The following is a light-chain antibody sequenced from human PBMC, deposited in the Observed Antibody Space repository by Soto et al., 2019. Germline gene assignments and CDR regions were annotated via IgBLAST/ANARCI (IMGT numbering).Light chain of an antibody. CDR2: GAS. Sequence: EIVLTQSPGTLSLSPGGRATLSCRASQSVSSSYLAWYQQKPGQAPRLLIYGASSRATGIPDRFSGSGSGTDFTLTISRLEPEDFAVYYCHQYGSLYTFGQGTKVEIK. V-gene: IGKV3-20*01. CDR3: HQYGSLYT. J-gene: IGKJ2*01. CDR1: QSVSSSY.